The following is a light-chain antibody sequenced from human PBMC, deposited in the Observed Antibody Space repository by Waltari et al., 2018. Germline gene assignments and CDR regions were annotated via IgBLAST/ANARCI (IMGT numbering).Light chain of an antibody. CDR1: HTIRNIT. J-gene: IGKJ2*01. CDR2: EVS. Sequence: VLTQSPDTLSLSPGERATLSCRASHTIRNITLAWYQQKPGQPPRLLIYEVSGRATGIPDRFSASGSGTDFTLTISRLEPEDFAVYYCQHYDNSPRMYTFGQGTKLEIK. CDR3: QHYDNSPRMYT. V-gene: IGKV3-20*01.